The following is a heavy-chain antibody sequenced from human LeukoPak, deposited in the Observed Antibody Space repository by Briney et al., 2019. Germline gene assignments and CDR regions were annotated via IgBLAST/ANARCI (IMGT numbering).Heavy chain of an antibody. CDR2: ISASDGST. J-gene: IGHJ4*02. CDR3: AKDLYGGYVGDY. Sequence: QPGGSLRLSCAASGFTFSSYAMSWVRQAPGKGLEWVSTISASDGSTFYADSVKGRFTISRDNSKNTLYLQMNSLRAEDTAVYFCAKDLYGGYVGDYWGQGTLVTVSS. V-gene: IGHV3-23*01. D-gene: IGHD5-12*01. CDR1: GFTFSSYA.